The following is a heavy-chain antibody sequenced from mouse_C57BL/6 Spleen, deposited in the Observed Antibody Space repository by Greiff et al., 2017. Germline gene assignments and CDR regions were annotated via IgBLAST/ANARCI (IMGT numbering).Heavy chain of an antibody. J-gene: IGHJ1*03. CDR3: AREGYYYGSSYGYFDG. CDR1: GYTFTSYW. CDR2: IDPSDSYT. D-gene: IGHD1-1*01. V-gene: IGHV1-50*01. Sequence: VKLQQPGAELVKPGASVKLSCKASGYTFTSYWMQWVKQRPGQGLEWIGEIDPSDSYTNYNQKFKGKATLTVDTSSSTAYMQLSSLTSEDSAVYYCAREGYYYGSSYGYFDGWGTGTTVTVSS.